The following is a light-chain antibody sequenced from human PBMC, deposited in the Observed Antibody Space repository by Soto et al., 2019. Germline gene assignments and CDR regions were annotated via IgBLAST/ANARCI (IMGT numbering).Light chain of an antibody. CDR2: AAS. J-gene: IGKJ1*01. CDR3: QQSYSSPPT. CDR1: QSISYH. V-gene: IGKV1-39*01. Sequence: DIQMTQSPSSLSASVEDRVIITCRASQSISYHLNWYQQKPGKAPKLLIFAASSLQSGVPSRFSGSRSGPDFTLTISSLQPEDFATYYCQQSYSSPPTFGQGTKVDIK.